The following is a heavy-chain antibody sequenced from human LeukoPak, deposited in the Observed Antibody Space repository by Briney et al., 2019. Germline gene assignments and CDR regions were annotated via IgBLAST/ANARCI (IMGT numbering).Heavy chain of an antibody. CDR2: IYYSGST. V-gene: IGHV4-59*08. D-gene: IGHD3-22*01. CDR1: GGSISSYY. J-gene: IGHJ4*02. Sequence: SETPSLTCTVSGGSISSYYWSWIRQPPGKGLEWIGNIYYSGSTNYNPSLKSRVTISVDTSKNQFSLKLNSVTAADTAVYYCARHGSSGHYLNCFDYWGQETLVTVSS. CDR3: ARHGSSGHYLNCFDY.